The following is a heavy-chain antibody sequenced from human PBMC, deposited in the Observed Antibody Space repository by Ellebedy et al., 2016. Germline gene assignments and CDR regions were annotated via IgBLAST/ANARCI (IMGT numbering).Heavy chain of an antibody. D-gene: IGHD3-10*01. Sequence: GESLKISCAAAGSTFSTYWMHWVRHAPGKGLVWVSRISTDGSSTFYADSVKGRFTISRDNAKNTLYLEMNSLTVDDTAVYYCARGWFGVDYWGQGTLVTVSS. J-gene: IGHJ4*02. CDR3: ARGWFGVDY. CDR2: ISTDGSST. V-gene: IGHV3-74*01. CDR1: GSTFSTYW.